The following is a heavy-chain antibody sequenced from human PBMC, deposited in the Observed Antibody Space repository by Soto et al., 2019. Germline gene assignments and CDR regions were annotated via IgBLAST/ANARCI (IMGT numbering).Heavy chain of an antibody. D-gene: IGHD6-13*01. J-gene: IGHJ4*02. Sequence: SETLSLTCAVYGESFSGYYWSWIRQPPGKGLEWIGEINHSGSTNYNPSLKSRVTISVDTSKNQFSLKLSSVTAADTAVYYCARDSSSWHRGGFDYWGQGTLVTVSS. V-gene: IGHV4-34*01. CDR1: GESFSGYY. CDR2: INHSGST. CDR3: ARDSSSWHRGGFDY.